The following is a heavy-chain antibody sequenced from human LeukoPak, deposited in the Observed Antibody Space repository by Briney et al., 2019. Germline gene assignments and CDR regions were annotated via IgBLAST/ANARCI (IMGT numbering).Heavy chain of an antibody. D-gene: IGHD7-27*01. V-gene: IGHV1-8*01. CDR3: ARDLNHGDPGY. J-gene: IGHJ4*02. CDR2: MNPNSGNT. CDR1: GYTFTSYD. Sequence: GASVKVSCKASGYTFTSYDINWARQATGQGLEWMGWMNPNSGNTGYAQKFQGRVTMTRNTSISTAYMELRSLRSDDTAVYYCARDLNHGDPGYWGQGTLVTVSS.